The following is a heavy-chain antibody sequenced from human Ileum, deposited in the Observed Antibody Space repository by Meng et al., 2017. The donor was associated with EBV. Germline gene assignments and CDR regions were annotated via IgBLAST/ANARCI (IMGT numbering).Heavy chain of an antibody. J-gene: IGHJ4*02. Sequence: QGQPGQSGAEVKRPGASGKVSCKASGYTFTSYDINWVRQGTGQGLEWMGWMNPNRGTTGYAQRFQGRVTMTRNISKSTAYMDLSSLRSEDTAVYYCATGVADFEYWGQGTLVTVSS. CDR1: GYTFTSYD. CDR2: MNPNRGTT. V-gene: IGHV1-8*01. CDR3: ATGVADFEY. D-gene: IGHD6-19*01.